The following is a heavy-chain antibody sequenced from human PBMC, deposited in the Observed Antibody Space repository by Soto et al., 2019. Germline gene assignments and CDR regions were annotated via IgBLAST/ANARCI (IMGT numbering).Heavy chain of an antibody. CDR1: GGSISSYY. J-gene: IGHJ6*01. CDR2: IYYSGST. CDR3: ARDVQESGPHDYYYYGMDV. V-gene: IGHV4-59*01. Sequence: PSETLSLTCTVSGGSISSYYWSWIRQPPGKGLEWIGYIYYSGSTNYNPSLKSRVTIPVDTSKNQFSLKLSSVTAADTAVYYCARDVQESGPHDYYYYGMDVWGQGTTVTVSS. D-gene: IGHD3-3*01.